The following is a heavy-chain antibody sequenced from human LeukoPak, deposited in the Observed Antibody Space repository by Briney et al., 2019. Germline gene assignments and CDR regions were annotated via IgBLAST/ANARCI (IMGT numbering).Heavy chain of an antibody. D-gene: IGHD3-3*01. J-gene: IGHJ4*02. CDR2: IKQDGSEK. Sequence: PGGSLRLSCAASGFTFSSYWMSWVRQAPGKGLEWVANIKQDGSEKYYVDSVKGRFTISRDNAKNSLYLQMNSLRAEDTAVYYCARDGRHYDFWSGYNDYWGQGTLVTVSS. V-gene: IGHV3-7*01. CDR1: GFTFSSYW. CDR3: ARDGRHYDFWSGYNDY.